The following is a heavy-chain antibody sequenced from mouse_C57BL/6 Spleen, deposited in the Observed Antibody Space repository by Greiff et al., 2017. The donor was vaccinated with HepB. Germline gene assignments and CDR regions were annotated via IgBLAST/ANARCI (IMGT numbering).Heavy chain of an antibody. J-gene: IGHJ1*03. Sequence: VHVKQSGPELVKPGASVKISCKASGYSFTGYYMHWVKQSHGNILDWIGYIYPYNGVSSYNQKFKGKATLTVDKSSSTAYMELRSLTSEDSAVYYCARCPYSNYWYFDVWGTGTTVTVSS. D-gene: IGHD2-5*01. V-gene: IGHV1-31*01. CDR1: GYSFTGYY. CDR3: ARCPYSNYWYFDV. CDR2: IYPYNGVS.